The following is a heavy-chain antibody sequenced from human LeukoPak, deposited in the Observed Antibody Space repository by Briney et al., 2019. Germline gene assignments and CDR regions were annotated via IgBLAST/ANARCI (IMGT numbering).Heavy chain of an antibody. CDR2: IKQGGSER. Sequence: GSLRLSCAASGFTFSNYWMTWVRQAPGKGPEWVANIKQGGSERNYVDSVKGRFTIARDNTKNSLYLQMTSLRGEDTAVYYCASRAGKPGNTPWCFDYWGQGALVTVSS. V-gene: IGHV3-7*01. CDR3: ASRAGKPGNTPWCFDY. D-gene: IGHD1-7*01. CDR1: GFTFSNYW. J-gene: IGHJ4*02.